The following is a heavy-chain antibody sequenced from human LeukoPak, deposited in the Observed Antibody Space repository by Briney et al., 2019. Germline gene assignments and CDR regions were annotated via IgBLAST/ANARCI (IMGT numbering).Heavy chain of an antibody. J-gene: IGHJ4*02. D-gene: IGHD3-3*01. Sequence: SGPTLVKPTQTLTLTCTLSGFSLSTSGVGGGWIRQPPGKALEWLALIYWNDDKLYSPSLKNRLTITKDTSKNQVVLTMTNMDPVDTATYYCAHRGDFWSGPEAWDYWGQGTLVTVSS. CDR3: AHRGDFWSGPEAWDY. CDR1: GFSLSTSGVG. CDR2: IYWNDDK. V-gene: IGHV2-5*01.